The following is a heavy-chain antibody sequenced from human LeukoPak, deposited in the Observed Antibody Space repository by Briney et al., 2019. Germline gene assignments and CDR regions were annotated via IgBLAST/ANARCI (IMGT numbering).Heavy chain of an antibody. CDR2: VFTRGGT. J-gene: IGHJ4*02. Sequence: PSETLSLTCTVSGGSISSGGYYWSWIRQPAGKGLEWIGRVFTRGGTSYNPSLKSRVTISVDTSKNQFSLNLNSVTAADTAMYYCARGRDYNFWGGYYLDYWGQGTPVTVSS. CDR1: GGSISSGGYY. CDR3: ARGRDYNFWGGYYLDY. D-gene: IGHD3-3*01. V-gene: IGHV4-61*02.